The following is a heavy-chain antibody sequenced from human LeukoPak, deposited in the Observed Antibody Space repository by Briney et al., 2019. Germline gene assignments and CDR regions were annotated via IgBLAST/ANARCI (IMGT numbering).Heavy chain of an antibody. V-gene: IGHV3-21*01. CDR1: GFTLSSSA. J-gene: IGHJ4*02. Sequence: PGGSLRLSCAASGFTLSSSAMNWVRQAPGKGLEWVSSINNVGSHIYYAGSVKGRFTISRDNTKNSLYLQMNSLRAEDTAVYYCSRDPTYYLRYGYSDYWGQGALVTVSS. D-gene: IGHD1-26*01. CDR3: SRDPTYYLRYGYSDY. CDR2: INNVGSHI.